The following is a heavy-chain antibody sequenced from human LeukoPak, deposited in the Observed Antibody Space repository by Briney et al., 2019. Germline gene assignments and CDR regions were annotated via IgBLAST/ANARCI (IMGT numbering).Heavy chain of an antibody. V-gene: IGHV4-59*01. Sequence: SETLSLTCTVSGGSISSYYWSWIRQPPGKGLEWIGCIYYSGSTTYNPSLKSRVTISVDTSKNQFSLRLSSVTAADTAMYYCARVKSVDYEFDYWGQGTLVTVSS. CDR2: IYYSGST. CDR3: ARVKSVDYEFDY. D-gene: IGHD4-17*01. J-gene: IGHJ4*02. CDR1: GGSISSYY.